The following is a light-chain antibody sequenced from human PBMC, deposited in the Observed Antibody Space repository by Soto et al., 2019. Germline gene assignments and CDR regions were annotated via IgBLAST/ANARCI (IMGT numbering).Light chain of an antibody. CDR3: QQSYSPPFT. Sequence: DIQLTQSPSSLSASVGDTVAITCRPSRSISTYLNWYQHKLGKAPKLVIFDSSRLQTGVPSRFSGSGSGTLFTLSISSLQPEDFAIYWCQQSYSPPFTFGPGTKVDIK. J-gene: IGKJ3*01. V-gene: IGKV1-39*01. CDR1: RSISTY. CDR2: DSS.